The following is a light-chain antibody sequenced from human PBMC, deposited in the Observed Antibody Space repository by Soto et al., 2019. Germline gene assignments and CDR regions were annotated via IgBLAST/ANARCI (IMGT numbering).Light chain of an antibody. CDR3: ATRDDSLSGHWL. Sequence: QSVLTQPPSASGTPGQRVTISCSGSSSNIGSNYVNWYQHLPGTAPKLLIYRNDQRPSGVPDRFSGSKSGTSASLAISGLRSEDAADYYCATRDDSLSGHWLFGGGTKLTVL. J-gene: IGLJ3*02. V-gene: IGLV1-47*01. CDR2: RND. CDR1: SSNIGSNY.